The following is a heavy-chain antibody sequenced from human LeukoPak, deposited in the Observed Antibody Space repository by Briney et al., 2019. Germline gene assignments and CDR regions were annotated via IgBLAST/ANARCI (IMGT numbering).Heavy chain of an antibody. CDR1: GYTFTSYY. D-gene: IGHD3-3*01. J-gene: IGHJ1*01. V-gene: IGHV1-69*05. Sequence: SVKVSCKASGYTFTSYYMHWVRQAPGQGLEWMGGIIPIFGTANYAQKFQGRVTITTDESTSTAYMELSSLRSEDTAVYYCATPAYYDFWSGYREYFQHWGQGTLVTVSS. CDR3: ATPAYYDFWSGYREYFQH. CDR2: IIPIFGTA.